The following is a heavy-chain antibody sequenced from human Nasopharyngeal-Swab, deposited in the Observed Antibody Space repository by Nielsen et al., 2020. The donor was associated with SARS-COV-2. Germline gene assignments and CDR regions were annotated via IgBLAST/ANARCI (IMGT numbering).Heavy chain of an antibody. CDR3: AKSMAYFQLSGTYNLDF. CDR1: GLTFSSYG. Sequence: GESLKISCVVSGLTFSSYGMHWVRQAPGKGLEWVAFISYEGSIRNYIDSVKGRFTVSRDSSKNTVYLQMNSLRPDDTAVYFCAKSMAYFQLSGTYNLDFWGQGTLVTVSS. J-gene: IGHJ4*02. CDR2: ISYEGSIR. V-gene: IGHV3-30*18. D-gene: IGHD2-21*01.